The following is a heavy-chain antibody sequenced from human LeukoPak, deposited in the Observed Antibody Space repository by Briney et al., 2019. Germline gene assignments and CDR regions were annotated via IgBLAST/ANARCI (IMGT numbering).Heavy chain of an antibody. Sequence: SETLSPTCAVYGGSFSGYYWSWIRQPPGKGLGWSGEINHSGSTNYKPSLTSRVTLSLATSKKQFSLKLSSVTAADTAVYYCARRSGDGYNYRPYYYYYYYMDVWGKGTTVTVSS. D-gene: IGHD5-24*01. CDR2: INHSGST. CDR3: ARRSGDGYNYRPYYYYYYYMDV. J-gene: IGHJ6*03. V-gene: IGHV4-34*01. CDR1: GGSFSGYY.